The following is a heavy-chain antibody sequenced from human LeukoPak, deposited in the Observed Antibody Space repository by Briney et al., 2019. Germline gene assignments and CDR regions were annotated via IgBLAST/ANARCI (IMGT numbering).Heavy chain of an antibody. J-gene: IGHJ4*02. CDR2: IYHDGST. V-gene: IGHV4-30-2*01. Sequence: PSETLSLTCTVFGGSVSSAGYYWSWVRQPPGEGLEWIGYIYHDGSTYYNPSLKSRDTLSVDRSKNQFSLKLSSVTAADTAVYYCARWADYWGQGTLVTVSS. CDR3: ARWADY. CDR1: GGSVSSAGYY.